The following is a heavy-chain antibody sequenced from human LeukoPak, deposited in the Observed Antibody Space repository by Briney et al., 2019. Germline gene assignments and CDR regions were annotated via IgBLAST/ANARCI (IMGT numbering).Heavy chain of an antibody. CDR2: INPGDSDT. CDR1: GYSFTSYW. J-gene: IGHJ6*03. Sequence: GESLKISCKGSGYSFTSYWIGWVRQMPGKGLEWMGIINPGDSDTRYSPSFQGQVTISADKSISTAYLQWSSLKASDTAMYYCARLQDSSSVYYYCYYYMDVWGKGTTVTVSS. CDR3: ARLQDSSSVYYYCYYYMDV. D-gene: IGHD6-13*01. V-gene: IGHV5-51*01.